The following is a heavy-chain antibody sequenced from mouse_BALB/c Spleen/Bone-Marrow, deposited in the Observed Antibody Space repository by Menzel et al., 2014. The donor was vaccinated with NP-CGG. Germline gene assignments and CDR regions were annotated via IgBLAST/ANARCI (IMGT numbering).Heavy chain of an antibody. V-gene: IGHV1S81*02. CDR1: GYTFTSYW. D-gene: IGHD1-1*01. CDR2: INPSNGRT. J-gene: IGHJ1*01. CDR3: APYYYGSSYGFYWYFDV. Sequence: QVQLQQSEAELVKPGASVKLSCKASGYTFTSYWMHWVKQRPGQGLEWIGEINPSNGRTNYNEKFKSKATLTVDKSSSTAYMQLSSLTSEDSAVYYCAPYYYGSSYGFYWYFDVWGAGTTVTVSS.